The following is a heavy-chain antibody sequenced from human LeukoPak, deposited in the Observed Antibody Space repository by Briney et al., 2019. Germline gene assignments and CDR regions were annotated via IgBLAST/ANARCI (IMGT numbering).Heavy chain of an antibody. CDR2: VYYSGST. CDR1: GGSITSSSYY. V-gene: IGHV4-39*01. Sequence: SETLSLTCTVSGGSITSSSYYWGWIRQPPGKGLEWIGSVYYSGSTYYNPSLKSRVTMSVDTSKNQFSLKLSSVTAADTAVYYCARAEVVGAHLRSGYFQHWGQGTLVIVSS. J-gene: IGHJ1*01. D-gene: IGHD1-26*01. CDR3: ARAEVVGAHLRSGYFQH.